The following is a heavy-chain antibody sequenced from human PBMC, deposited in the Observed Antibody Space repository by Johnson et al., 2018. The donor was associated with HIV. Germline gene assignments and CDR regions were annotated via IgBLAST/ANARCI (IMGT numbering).Heavy chain of an antibody. D-gene: IGHD2-8*02. CDR2: ISYDGSNK. J-gene: IGHJ3*02. CDR1: GFTFGSYG. CDR3: ARGGYCTGGVCLGDAFDI. V-gene: IGHV3-30*03. Sequence: QVQLVESGGGVVQPGRSLRLSCAASGFTFGSYGMHWVRQAPGKGLEWVAVISYDGSNKYYADSVKGRFTISRDNSKNTLYLQMNSLRAEDTALYYCARGGYCTGGVCLGDAFDIWGQGTMVTVSS.